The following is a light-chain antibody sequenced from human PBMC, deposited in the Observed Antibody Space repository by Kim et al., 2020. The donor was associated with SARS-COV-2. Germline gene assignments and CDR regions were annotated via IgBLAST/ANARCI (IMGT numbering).Light chain of an antibody. J-gene: IGLJ2*01. V-gene: IGLV3-1*01. CDR3: QAWDSRTVI. CDR1: ESGNTY. CDR2: QDN. Sequence: SVNPGQSATLTCSGDESGNTYVCGYKQKPGHSPLLVSYQDNKRPSGIPERFSGSNSGNTATLTISATQAMDEADYYCQAWDSRTVIFGGGTQLTVL.